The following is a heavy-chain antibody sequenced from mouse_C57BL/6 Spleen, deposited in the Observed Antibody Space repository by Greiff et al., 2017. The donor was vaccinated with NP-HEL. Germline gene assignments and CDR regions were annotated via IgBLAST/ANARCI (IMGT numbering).Heavy chain of an antibody. CDR2: IYPRSGNT. CDR1: GYTFTSYG. V-gene: IGHV1-81*01. CDR3: ARSEDYAY. J-gene: IGHJ3*01. Sequence: VKLMESGAELARPGASVKLSCKASGYTFTSYGISWVKQRTGQGLEWIGEIYPRSGNTYYNEKFKGKATLTADKSSSTAYMELRSLTSEDSAVYFCARSEDYAYWGQGTLVTVSA. D-gene: IGHD2-4*01.